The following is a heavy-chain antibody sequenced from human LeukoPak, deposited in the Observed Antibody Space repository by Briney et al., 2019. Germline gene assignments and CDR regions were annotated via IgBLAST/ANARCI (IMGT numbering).Heavy chain of an antibody. CDR2: INPSGGST. CDR3: AREGYSYGHEGGVYYYYYMDV. Sequence: GASVKVSCKASGYTFTGYYMHWVRQAPGQGLEWMGWINPSGGSTSYAQKFQGRVTMTRDMSTSTVYMELSSLRSEDTAVYYCAREGYSYGHEGGVYYYYYMDVWGKGTTVTVSS. V-gene: IGHV1-46*01. D-gene: IGHD5-18*01. CDR1: GYTFTGYY. J-gene: IGHJ6*03.